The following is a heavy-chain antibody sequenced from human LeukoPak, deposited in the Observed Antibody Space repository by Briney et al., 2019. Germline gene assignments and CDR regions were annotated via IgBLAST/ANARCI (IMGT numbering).Heavy chain of an antibody. J-gene: IGHJ4*02. CDR3: ARDSPTYYYDSSGYSLDY. D-gene: IGHD3-22*01. CDR2: IYYSGST. V-gene: IGHV4-59*12. Sequence: SETLSLTCTVSGGSISSYYWSWIRQPPGKGLEWIGNIYYSGSTNYNPSLKSRVTISVDTSKNQFSLKLSSVTAADTAVYYCARDSPTYYYDSSGYSLDYWGQGTLVTVSS. CDR1: GGSISSYY.